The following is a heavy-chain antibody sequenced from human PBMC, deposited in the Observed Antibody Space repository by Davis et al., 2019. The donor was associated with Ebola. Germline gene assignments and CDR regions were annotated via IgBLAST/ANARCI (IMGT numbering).Heavy chain of an antibody. V-gene: IGHV3-21*01. CDR3: ARGPSTGNSFSY. Sequence: PGGSLRLSCAVSGFPITNYWTHWVRQAPGKGLEWVSSISSSSSYIYYADSVKGRFTIPRDNSKNTLYLQMNSLRAEDTAVYYCARGPSTGNSFSYWGQGTLVTVSS. CDR1: GFPITNYW. D-gene: IGHD6-13*01. J-gene: IGHJ4*02. CDR2: ISSSSSYI.